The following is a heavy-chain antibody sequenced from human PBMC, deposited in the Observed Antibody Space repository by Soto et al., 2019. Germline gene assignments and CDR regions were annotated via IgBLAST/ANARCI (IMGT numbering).Heavy chain of an antibody. CDR1: GGSISSYY. J-gene: IGHJ6*02. Sequence: SETLSLTCTVSGGSISSYYWSWIRQPPGKGLEWIGYIYYSGSTNYNPSLKSRVTISVDTSKNQFSLKLSSVTAADTAVYYCARVGAVAGFYSYGMDVWGQGTTVTVSS. D-gene: IGHD6-19*01. CDR3: ARVGAVAGFYSYGMDV. CDR2: IYYSGST. V-gene: IGHV4-59*01.